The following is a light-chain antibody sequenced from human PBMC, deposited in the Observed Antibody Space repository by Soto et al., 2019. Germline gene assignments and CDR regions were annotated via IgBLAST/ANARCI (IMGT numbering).Light chain of an antibody. CDR3: QQSNNWPWT. V-gene: IGKV3-15*01. Sequence: EIVMTQSPATLSVSPGGRATLSCRASQSISDTLAWYQQKPGQAPRLLIYSASRRATGFPGRFSGSGSGTDFSLTTSSLQSEDLAVYYCQQSNNWPWTFGQGTKVEIK. CDR2: SAS. CDR1: QSISDT. J-gene: IGKJ1*01.